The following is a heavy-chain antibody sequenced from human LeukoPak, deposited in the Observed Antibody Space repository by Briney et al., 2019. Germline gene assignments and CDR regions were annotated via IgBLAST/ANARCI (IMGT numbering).Heavy chain of an antibody. CDR1: EFTFSSYW. V-gene: IGHV3-7*01. Sequence: GGSLRLSCAASEFTFSSYWMSWVRQAPGKGLEWVASIEQDGSEKYYVDSVKGRFTISRDNAKNSLFLQMNSLRAEDTAVYYCARDGSKWELLPHQIGVDYWGQGTLVTVSS. J-gene: IGHJ4*02. CDR2: IEQDGSEK. CDR3: ARDGSKWELLPHQIGVDY. D-gene: IGHD1-26*01.